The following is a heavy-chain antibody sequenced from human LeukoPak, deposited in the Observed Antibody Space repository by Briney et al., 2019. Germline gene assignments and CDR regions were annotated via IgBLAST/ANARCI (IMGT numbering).Heavy chain of an antibody. Sequence: GGSLRLSCAASGFTFSSYTVNWVRQAPGKGLEWVSSITGSSNYIFHADSVKGRFTMSRDNAKNSLYLQMNSLRAEDTAVYYCARDKSGTYGDPFDYWGQGTLVTVSS. J-gene: IGHJ4*02. CDR2: ITGSSNYI. V-gene: IGHV3-21*01. CDR3: ARDKSGTYGDPFDY. CDR1: GFTFSSYT. D-gene: IGHD4-17*01.